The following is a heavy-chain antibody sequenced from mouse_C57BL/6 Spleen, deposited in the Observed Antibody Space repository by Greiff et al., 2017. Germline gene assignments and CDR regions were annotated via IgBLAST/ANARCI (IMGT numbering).Heavy chain of an antibody. V-gene: IGHV1-74*01. CDR1: GYTFTNYW. Sequence: QVQLQQSGAELVKPGASVKVSCKASGYTFTNYWMHWVKQRPGQGLEWIGRIYPSDSDTNYNPKFKGKSTLTVDKSSRTAYMQLSSLTSEDSAVYYCAIRPSNYGSSPRWDYWGQGTTLTVSS. CDR3: AIRPSNYGSSPRWDY. J-gene: IGHJ2*01. CDR2: IYPSDSDT. D-gene: IGHD1-1*01.